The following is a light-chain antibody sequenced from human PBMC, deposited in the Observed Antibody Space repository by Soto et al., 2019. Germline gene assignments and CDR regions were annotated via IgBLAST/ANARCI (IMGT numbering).Light chain of an antibody. CDR1: QTINNY. CDR3: QQSYSAPHT. J-gene: IGKJ3*01. CDR2: AAS. V-gene: IGKV1-39*01. Sequence: DLQMTQSPSSLSASVGDRVTITCRASQTINNYLNWYQQKPGKAPELLIYAASSLQSGVSSRFSGSGSGTDLTLSISNLQPEDIAPYYCQQSYSAPHTFGPGTKVDIK.